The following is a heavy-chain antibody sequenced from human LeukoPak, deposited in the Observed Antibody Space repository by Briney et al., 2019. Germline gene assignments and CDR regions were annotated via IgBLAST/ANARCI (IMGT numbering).Heavy chain of an antibody. CDR2: ISSSGSTI. CDR1: GFTFSSYE. D-gene: IGHD2-2*01. J-gene: IGHJ3*02. CDR3: AREESGYCSSTSCDAFDI. Sequence: GGSLRLSCAASGFTFSSYEMNWVRQAPGKRLEWVSYISSSGSTIYYADSVKGRFTISRDNAKNSLYLQMNSLRAEDTAVYYCAREESGYCSSTSCDAFDIWGQGTMVTVSS. V-gene: IGHV3-48*03.